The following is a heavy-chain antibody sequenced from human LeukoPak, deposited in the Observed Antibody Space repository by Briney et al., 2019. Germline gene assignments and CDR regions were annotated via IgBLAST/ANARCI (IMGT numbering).Heavy chain of an antibody. CDR1: GFTFSSYG. V-gene: IGHV3-30*02. D-gene: IGHD3-22*01. CDR2: IRYDGSNK. Sequence: GGSLRLSCAASGFTFSSYGMHWVRQAPGKGLELVAFIRYDGSNKYYADSVKGRFTISRDNSKNTLYLQMNSLRPEDSAVHYCAKDGRGSGYFPDYWGQGTLVTVSS. J-gene: IGHJ4*02. CDR3: AKDGRGSGYFPDY.